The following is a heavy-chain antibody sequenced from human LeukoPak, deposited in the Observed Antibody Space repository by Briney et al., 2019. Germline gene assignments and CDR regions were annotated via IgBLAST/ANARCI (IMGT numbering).Heavy chain of an antibody. Sequence: GGSLRLSCEASGFTFSTYWMSWVRQAPGKGLEWVANIKQDGSEKYYVDSVKGRFTISRDNAKNSLYLQMNSLRAEDTAVYYCARRGPSDYALYYFDYWGQGTLVTVSS. J-gene: IGHJ4*02. V-gene: IGHV3-7*02. D-gene: IGHD4-17*01. CDR2: IKQDGSEK. CDR3: ARRGPSDYALYYFDY. CDR1: GFTFSTYW.